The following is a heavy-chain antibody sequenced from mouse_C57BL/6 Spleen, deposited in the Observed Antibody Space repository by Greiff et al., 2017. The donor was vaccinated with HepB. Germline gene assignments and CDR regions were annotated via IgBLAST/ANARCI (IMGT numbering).Heavy chain of an antibody. J-gene: IGHJ2*01. Sequence: QVQLKQPGAELVRPGTSVKLSCKASGYTFTSYWMHWVKQRPGQGLEWIGVIDPSDSYTNYNQKFKGKATLTVDTSSSTAYMQLSSLTSEDSAVYYCARRAGAFLYYFDYWGQGTTLTVSS. D-gene: IGHD3-3*01. CDR2: IDPSDSYT. CDR3: ARRAGAFLYYFDY. CDR1: GYTFTSYW. V-gene: IGHV1-59*01.